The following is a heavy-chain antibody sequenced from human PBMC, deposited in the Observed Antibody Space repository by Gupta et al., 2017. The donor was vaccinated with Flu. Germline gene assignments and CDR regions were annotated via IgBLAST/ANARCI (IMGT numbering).Heavy chain of an antibody. CDR2: IYYSGST. CDR3: ARVRGYCSSTSCYRCRCWYFDL. D-gene: IGHD2-2*01. Sequence: QVQLQESGPGLVKPSQTLSLTCTVSGGSISSGGYYWSWIRQHPGKGLEWIGYIYYSGSTYYNPSLKSRVTISVDTSKNQFSLKLSSVTAADTAVYYCARVRGYCSSTSCYRCRCWYFDLWGRGTLVTVSS. CDR1: GGSISSGGYY. J-gene: IGHJ2*01. V-gene: IGHV4-31*03.